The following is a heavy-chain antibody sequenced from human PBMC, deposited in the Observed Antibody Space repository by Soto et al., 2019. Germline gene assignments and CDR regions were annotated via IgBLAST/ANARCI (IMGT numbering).Heavy chain of an antibody. Sequence: EVQLVPSGAEVKKPGESLRISCKGSGYSFTNYWISWVRQMPGKGLEWMGRIDPSDSYTNYSPSFQGHVTISADKSISTAYLQWSSLKASDTAMYYCARRHDSGSYIGYWGQGTLVTVSS. D-gene: IGHD3-10*01. V-gene: IGHV5-10-1*01. CDR3: ARRHDSGSYIGY. J-gene: IGHJ4*02. CDR1: GYSFTNYW. CDR2: IDPSDSYT.